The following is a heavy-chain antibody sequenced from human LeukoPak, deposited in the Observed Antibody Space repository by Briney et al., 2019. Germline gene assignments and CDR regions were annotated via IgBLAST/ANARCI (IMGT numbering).Heavy chain of an antibody. J-gene: IGHJ4*02. CDR2: ISSRGDGT. CDR3: ARFPLYRNYSDY. D-gene: IGHD2/OR15-2a*01. Sequence: PGGSLRLSCAASGFTFSNYAMSWVRQAPGKGLEWVSTISSRGDGTYYADSVRGRFTVSRDNFKNTLYLQMNNLRAEDTAVYYCARFPLYRNYSDYWGQGTLVTVSS. V-gene: IGHV3-23*01. CDR1: GFTFSNYA.